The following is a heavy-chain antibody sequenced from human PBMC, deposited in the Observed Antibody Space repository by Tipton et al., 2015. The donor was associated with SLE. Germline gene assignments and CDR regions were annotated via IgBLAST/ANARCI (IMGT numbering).Heavy chain of an antibody. J-gene: IGHJ6*03. Sequence: QVQLVQSGAEVKKPGASVKVSCKASGYTFTTYGISWVRQAPGQGLEWMGWISVYHGNTDYAQKLQGRVTMTTDTSTSTEYMELRRLRSRDKAVYCCARRTPDTRGYYFSMDVWGKGTTVTVSS. D-gene: IGHD5-18*01. CDR2: ISVYHGNT. V-gene: IGHV1-18*04. CDR1: GYTFTTYG. CDR3: ARRTPDTRGYYFSMDV.